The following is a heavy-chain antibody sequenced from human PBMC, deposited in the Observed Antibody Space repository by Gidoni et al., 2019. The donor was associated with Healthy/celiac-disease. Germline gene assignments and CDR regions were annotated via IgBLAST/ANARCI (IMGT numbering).Heavy chain of an antibody. CDR2: ISSSSSTI. D-gene: IGHD3-10*01. V-gene: IGHV3-48*02. CDR3: ARGVYIMGRGSDY. Sequence: EVQLVESGGGLVQPGGSLSLSCAASGFPFSRDSMNWVRQAPGKGLEWVSYISSSSSTIYYADSVKGRFTISRDNAKNSLYLQMNSLRDEDTAVYYCARGVYIMGRGSDYWGQGTLVTVSS. J-gene: IGHJ4*02. CDR1: GFPFSRDS.